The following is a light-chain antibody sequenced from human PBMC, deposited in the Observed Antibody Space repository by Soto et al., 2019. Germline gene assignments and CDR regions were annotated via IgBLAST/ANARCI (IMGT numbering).Light chain of an antibody. V-gene: IGLV2-14*03. J-gene: IGLJ2*01. CDR2: DVS. CDR1: SSDVGGYKS. Sequence: QSALTQPASVSGSPGQSITISCTGTSSDVGGYKSVSWYQQHPGKVPKLIIYDVSNRPSGVSNRFSGSKSGNTASLTISGFQAEDEADYYCSSYTSSNTLVVFGGGTKVTVL. CDR3: SSYTSSNTLVV.